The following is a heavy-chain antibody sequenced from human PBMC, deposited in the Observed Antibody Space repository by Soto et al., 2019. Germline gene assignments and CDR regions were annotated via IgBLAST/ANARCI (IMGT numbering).Heavy chain of an antibody. D-gene: IGHD5-18*01. CDR1: GFTFSSFW. Sequence: GGSLRLSCAASGFTFSSFWVTWVRQAPGKGLEWVANIKQDGNEKYYVDSVRGRFTIFRDNAENSLYLQMNSLRAEDTAVYYCAREAYRGYSYPLYWGQGTLVTVSS. CDR3: AREAYRGYSYPLY. CDR2: IKQDGNEK. J-gene: IGHJ4*02. V-gene: IGHV3-7*01.